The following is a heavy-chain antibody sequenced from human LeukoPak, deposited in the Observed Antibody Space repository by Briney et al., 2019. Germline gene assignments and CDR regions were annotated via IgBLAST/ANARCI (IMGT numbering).Heavy chain of an antibody. J-gene: IGHJ4*02. V-gene: IGHV3-64*01. CDR2: ISSNGGST. D-gene: IGHD3-22*01. CDR1: GFTFSSYA. CDR3: ARGRGYYYDSSDFDY. Sequence: PGGSLRLSCAASGFTFSSYAMHWVRQAPGKGLEYVSAISSNGGSTYYANSVKGRFTISRDNSKNTLYLQMGSLRAEDMAVYYCARGRGYYYDSSDFDYWGQGTLVTVSS.